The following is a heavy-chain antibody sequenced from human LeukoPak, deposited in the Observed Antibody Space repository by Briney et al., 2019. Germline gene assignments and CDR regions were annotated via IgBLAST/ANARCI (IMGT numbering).Heavy chain of an antibody. V-gene: IGHV3-23*01. J-gene: IGHJ3*02. Sequence: GGSLRLSCAASGFTFSNYAMSWVRQAPGKGLEWVSGVSGNGGSTYYADSVKSRFTISRDNSKNTLYVQMNSLRAEDTAVYYCAKGVLSGIGAFDIWDQGTMVTVSS. CDR1: GFTFSNYA. CDR3: AKGVLSGIGAFDI. D-gene: IGHD3-10*01. CDR2: VSGNGGST.